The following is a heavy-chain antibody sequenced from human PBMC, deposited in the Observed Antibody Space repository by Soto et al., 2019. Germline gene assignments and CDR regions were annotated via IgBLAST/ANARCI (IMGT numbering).Heavy chain of an antibody. Sequence: QVQLQESGPGLVKPSQTLSLTSTVSGGSISSGGYYWSWIRQHPGKGLEWIGYIYYSGSTYSNPSLKSRVTISVETSKNQGSLKLSSVTAADPAVYYCARVVVVVSWYFDLWGRGTLVTVSS. J-gene: IGHJ2*01. CDR2: IYYSGST. D-gene: IGHD3-22*01. CDR1: GGSISSGGYY. V-gene: IGHV4-31*03. CDR3: ARVVVVVSWYFDL.